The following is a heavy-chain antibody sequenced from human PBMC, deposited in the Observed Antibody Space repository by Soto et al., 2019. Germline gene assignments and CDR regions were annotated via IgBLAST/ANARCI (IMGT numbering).Heavy chain of an antibody. CDR1: GYSLTSYW. CDR3: ARQYYYGSGSPKVHYYYYMDV. J-gene: IGHJ6*03. CDR2: IYPGDSDT. V-gene: IGHV5-51*01. Sequence: RESLKISCKGSGYSLTSYWIGWVRQMPGKGLEWMGIIYPGDSDTRYSPSFQGQVTISADKSISTAYLQWSSLKASDTAMYYCARQYYYGSGSPKVHYYYYMDVWGKGTTVTVSS. D-gene: IGHD3-10*01.